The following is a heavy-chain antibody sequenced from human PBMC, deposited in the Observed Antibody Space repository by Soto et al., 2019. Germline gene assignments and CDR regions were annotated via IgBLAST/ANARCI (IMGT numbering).Heavy chain of an antibody. CDR2: FYYIGIT. CDR3: AADSSAYHGNPMDY. CDR1: GGSVSSGGYY. V-gene: IGHV4-61*03. J-gene: IGHJ4*02. Sequence: QVQLQESGRGLVKPSETLSLTCTVSGGSVSSGGYYWSWIRQPPGKGLKLIGYFYYIGITNYNPSLKKRVSRSIDPSNTHFCPGLIAVTAADTAVYYGAADSSAYHGNPMDYWGQGTLVTVSS. D-gene: IGHD3-22*01.